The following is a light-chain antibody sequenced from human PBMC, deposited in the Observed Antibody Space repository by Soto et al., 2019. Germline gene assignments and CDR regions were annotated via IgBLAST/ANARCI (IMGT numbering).Light chain of an antibody. J-gene: IGKJ1*01. CDR1: QTINNN. CDR2: GAS. Sequence: EIVLTQSPATLSLSPGERATLSCRASQTINNNVAWYQLKDGQVPRLVIYGASTRATDIPARFSGSGTGTEFTLTISSLQSDDFAVYYCQQYNNWPPWTFGQGTKVDIK. V-gene: IGKV3-15*01. CDR3: QQYNNWPPWT.